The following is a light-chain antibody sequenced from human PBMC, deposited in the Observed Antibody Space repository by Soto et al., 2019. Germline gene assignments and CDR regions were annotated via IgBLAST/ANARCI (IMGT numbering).Light chain of an antibody. CDR2: GTS. CDR1: QSVSSSY. Sequence: ELVLTQSPGPLPLSPGERATVSCRASQSVSSSYVAWYQQKPGQAPRLLIYGTSSRATGIADRFSGSESGTDFTLSISRLQPEDFAVYYCQLVGTFGPGTKVDVK. J-gene: IGKJ3*01. V-gene: IGKV3-20*01. CDR3: QLVGT.